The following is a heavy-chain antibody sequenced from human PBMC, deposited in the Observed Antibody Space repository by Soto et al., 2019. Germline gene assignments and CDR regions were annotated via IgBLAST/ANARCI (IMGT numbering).Heavy chain of an antibody. J-gene: IGHJ5*02. D-gene: IGHD3-22*01. CDR2: VSNSGRT. CDR3: ARARQYYDCELDP. Sequence: QVQLQESGPGLVKPSQTLSLTCTVSGDSITRGAYYWTWIRQHPGKGLEWLGYVSNSGRTYYTPSXNXRFXISLVATENQFSLELTSVTAADTAIYYCARARQYYDCELDPWGQGTLVTVSS. CDR1: GDSITRGAYY. V-gene: IGHV4-31*03.